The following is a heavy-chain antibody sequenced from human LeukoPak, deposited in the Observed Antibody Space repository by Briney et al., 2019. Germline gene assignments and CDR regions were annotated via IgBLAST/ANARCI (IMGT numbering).Heavy chain of an antibody. CDR2: ISISGSKT. D-gene: IGHD3-3*01. J-gene: IGHJ4*02. CDR3: ARDLPSDYFDY. V-gene: IGHV3-23*01. CDR1: EFDFSSHA. Sequence: GGSLRLSCAASEFDFSSHAMTWVRQAPGKGLEWVSAISISGSKTYYADSVKGRFTISRDNSKNTLYLQMNSLRAEDTAVYYCARDLPSDYFDYWGQGNLVTVSS.